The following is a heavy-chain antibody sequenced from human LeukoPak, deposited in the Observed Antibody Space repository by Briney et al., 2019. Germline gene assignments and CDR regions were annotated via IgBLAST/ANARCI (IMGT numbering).Heavy chain of an antibody. CDR1: GGTFSSYA. Sequence: GASVKVSCKASGGTFSSYAISWVRQAPGQGLEWMGGIIPIFGTANYAQKFQGRVTITTDESTSTAYMELSSLRSEDTAVYYCARSPSIGQLVLHNGFDPWGQGTLVTVAS. CDR2: IIPIFGTA. D-gene: IGHD6-6*01. V-gene: IGHV1-69*05. J-gene: IGHJ5*02. CDR3: ARSPSIGQLVLHNGFDP.